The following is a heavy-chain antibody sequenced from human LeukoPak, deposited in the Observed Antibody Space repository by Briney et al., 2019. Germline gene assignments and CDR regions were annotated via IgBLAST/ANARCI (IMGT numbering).Heavy chain of an antibody. J-gene: IGHJ4*02. Sequence: ASVKVSSKASGYTFSNYDINWVRQATGQGLEWMGWMNPNTGNTGYAQKFQGRVTMTSDTSISTAYMELSSLTSDDTAVYYCARVLPGDHWGQGTLVTVSS. CDR1: GYTFSNYD. D-gene: IGHD1-14*01. CDR2: MNPNTGNT. V-gene: IGHV1-8*01. CDR3: ARVLPGDH.